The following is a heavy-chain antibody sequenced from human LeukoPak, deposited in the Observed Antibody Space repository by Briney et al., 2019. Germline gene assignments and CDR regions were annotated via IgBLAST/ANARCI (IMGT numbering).Heavy chain of an antibody. J-gene: IGHJ3*01. Sequence: ASVKVSCKASGFTFNSYGFHWVRQAPGQGHEWMGWISAYNGDTKYAQNLQGRVTLTTDMSTTTAHLELRSLTFDDTAVYYCARGKYSGYDPDAFDFWGQGTMVTVSS. V-gene: IGHV1-18*01. CDR3: ARGKYSGYDPDAFDF. CDR1: GFTFNSYG. D-gene: IGHD5-12*01. CDR2: ISAYNGDT.